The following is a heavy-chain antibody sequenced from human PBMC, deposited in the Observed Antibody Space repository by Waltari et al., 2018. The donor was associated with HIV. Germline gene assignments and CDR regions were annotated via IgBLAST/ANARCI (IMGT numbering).Heavy chain of an antibody. D-gene: IGHD2-2*01. CDR2: ISSSSTTI. CDR1: GFIFRTYR. J-gene: IGHJ4*02. CDR3: ARDYCSSTSCTVDY. Sequence: EVQLVESGGGLVQPGGSLRLSCAASGFIFRTYRLNWARQAPGKGLEWVSHISSSSTTIYYADSVKGRFTISRDNAKNSLYLQMNSLRAEDTAVYYCARDYCSSTSCTVDYWGQGTLVTVSS. V-gene: IGHV3-48*01.